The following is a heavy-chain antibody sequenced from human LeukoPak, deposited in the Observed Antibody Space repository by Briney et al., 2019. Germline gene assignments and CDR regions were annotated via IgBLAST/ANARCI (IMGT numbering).Heavy chain of an antibody. J-gene: IGHJ6*03. CDR3: ARWGAPTAGYYYYMDV. V-gene: IGHV3-48*03. Sequence: PGGSLRLPCAASGFTFSSYEMNWVRQAPGKGLEWVSYISSSGSTIYYADSVKGRFTISRDNAKNSLYLQMNSLRAEDTAVYYCARWGAPTAGYYYYMDVWGKGTTVTISS. CDR1: GFTFSSYE. CDR2: ISSSGSTI. D-gene: IGHD1-26*01.